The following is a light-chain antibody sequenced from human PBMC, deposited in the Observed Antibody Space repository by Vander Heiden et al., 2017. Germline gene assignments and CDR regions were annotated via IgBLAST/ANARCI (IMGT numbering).Light chain of an antibody. V-gene: IGLV2-14*03. CDR1: SSDIHDYSY. CDR2: DVS. J-gene: IGLJ1*01. CDR3: SSYTTSSTYV. Sequence: QSALTQPASASAPPGQPITISCTGTSSDIHDYSYVSWYQQHPGKAPKVLIYDVSYRPSGVSNRFSGSKSGSAASLTISGLQAEDEADYYCSSYTTSSTYVFGTGTKVTVL.